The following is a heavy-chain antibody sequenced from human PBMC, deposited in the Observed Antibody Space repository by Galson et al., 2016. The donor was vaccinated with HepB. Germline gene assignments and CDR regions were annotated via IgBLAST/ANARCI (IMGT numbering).Heavy chain of an antibody. CDR1: GCSINSYY. J-gene: IGHJ3*01. V-gene: IGHV4-59*01. D-gene: IGHD6-13*01. CDR2: IDHSGNT. CDR3: ARDRLAAAASWVAFDL. Sequence: SDTLSLTCSVTGCSINSYYWSWIRQPTGKGLEWIAYIDHSGNTKYNPPLKSRVTLSVATSRNTFSLKLSSVTAADTAVYYCARDRLAAAASWVAFDLWGQGTMVTVSS.